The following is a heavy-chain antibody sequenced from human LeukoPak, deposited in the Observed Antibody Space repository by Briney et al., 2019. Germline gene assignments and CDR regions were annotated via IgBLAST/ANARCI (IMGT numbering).Heavy chain of an antibody. CDR3: VKDLSYESSGSFFDY. CDR2: ISWDGTP. V-gene: IGHV3-43*01. CDR1: GYTFSDYS. J-gene: IGHJ4*02. Sequence: GGSLRLSCAASGYTFSDYSVNWVRQAPGKTLEWVSLISWDGTPYYTDSVKGRFTISRDNSKDSLYLQMDSLRSDDTAFYYCVKDLSYESSGSFFDYWGQGTLLTVS. D-gene: IGHD3-22*01.